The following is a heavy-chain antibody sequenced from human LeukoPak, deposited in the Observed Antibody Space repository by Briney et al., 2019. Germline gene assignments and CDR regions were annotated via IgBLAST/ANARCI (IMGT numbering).Heavy chain of an antibody. J-gene: IGHJ4*02. CDR1: GFTFSNAW. D-gene: IGHD3-22*01. Sequence: GGSLRLSCAASGFTFSNAWMSWVRQAPGKGLEWVGRIKSKTDGGSTDYAAPVKGRFTISRDDSKNTLYLQMNSLKTEDTAVYYCTTFYYDSSGYYYVVDYWGQGTLVTVPS. V-gene: IGHV3-15*01. CDR2: IKSKTDGGST. CDR3: TTFYYDSSGYYYVVDY.